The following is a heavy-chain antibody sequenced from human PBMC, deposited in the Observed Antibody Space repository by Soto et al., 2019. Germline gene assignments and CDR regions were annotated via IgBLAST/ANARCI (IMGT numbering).Heavy chain of an antibody. V-gene: IGHV3-48*01. D-gene: IGHD5-18*01. J-gene: IGHJ6*02. CDR3: ARDSVDTAIVYYYYGMDV. Sequence: GGSLRLSCAASGFTFSTYSMNWVRQAPGKGLEWVSSISSSSTIYYADSVKGRFTISRDNVQNSLYLQMHSLRAEDTAVYYCARDSVDTAIVYYYYGMDVWGQGTTVTVSS. CDR1: GFTFSTYS. CDR2: ISSSSTI.